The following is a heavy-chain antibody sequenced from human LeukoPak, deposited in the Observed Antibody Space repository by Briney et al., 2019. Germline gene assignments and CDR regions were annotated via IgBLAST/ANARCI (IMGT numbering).Heavy chain of an antibody. J-gene: IGHJ4*02. D-gene: IGHD5-12*01. CDR1: GGSISSSSYY. CDR3: ARQGGYSGYGDY. Sequence: SETLSLTCTVSGGSISSSSYYWGWISQPPGKGLEWIGSIYYSGSTYYNPSLKSRVTISVDTSKNQFSLKLSSVTAADTAVYYCARQGGYSGYGDYWGRGTLVTVSS. CDR2: IYYSGST. V-gene: IGHV4-39*01.